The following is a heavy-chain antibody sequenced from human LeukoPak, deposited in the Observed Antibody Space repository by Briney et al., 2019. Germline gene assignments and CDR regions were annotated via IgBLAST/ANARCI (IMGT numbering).Heavy chain of an antibody. V-gene: IGHV3-13*01. CDR3: AKAFDYNGLRGEWGSFDC. CDR2: IGVGGDT. J-gene: IGHJ4*02. D-gene: IGHD4-11*01. Sequence: QPGGSLSFTRVASGFNFSKNDMHWVRQTTKRGLEWVSAIGVGGDTYYADPVKGRFTISREDGKNSVYLQMNSLRAGDTAVYFCAKAFDYNGLRGEWGSFDCWGQGALVTVSS. CDR1: GFNFSKND.